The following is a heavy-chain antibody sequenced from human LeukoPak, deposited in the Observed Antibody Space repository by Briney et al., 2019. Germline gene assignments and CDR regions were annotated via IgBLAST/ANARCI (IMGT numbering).Heavy chain of an antibody. Sequence: PGGSLRLSCAASGFIFSSYGMHWVRHAPGKGLEWVAFIRYDGSTKYYIDSVKGRFTISRDNSKNTLYLQMNSLRPVDTAVYYCAKVAGTDYFDYWGQGTLVTVSS. CDR1: GFIFSSYG. D-gene: IGHD6-19*01. J-gene: IGHJ4*02. CDR3: AKVAGTDYFDY. V-gene: IGHV3-30*02. CDR2: IRYDGSTK.